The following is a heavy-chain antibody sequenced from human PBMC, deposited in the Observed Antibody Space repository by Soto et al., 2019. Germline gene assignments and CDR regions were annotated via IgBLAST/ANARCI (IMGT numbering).Heavy chain of an antibody. V-gene: IGHV3-30*18. J-gene: IGHJ4*02. CDR2: ISYDGSNK. Sequence: QVQLVESGGGVVQPGRSLRLSCAASGFTFSSYGMHWVRQAPGKGLEWMAVISYDGSNKYYAYSVKGRFTISRDNSKNTLYLQMNSLRAEDTAVYYCAKDLGGSVQLWVGFFDYWGQGTLVTVSS. D-gene: IGHD5-18*01. CDR1: GFTFSSYG. CDR3: AKDLGGSVQLWVGFFDY.